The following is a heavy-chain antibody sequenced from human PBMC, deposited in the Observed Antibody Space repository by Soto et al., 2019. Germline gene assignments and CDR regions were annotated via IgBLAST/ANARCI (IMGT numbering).Heavy chain of an antibody. D-gene: IGHD3-16*01. CDR3: ARTQLGSIDI. CDR1: GGSLSTYY. Sequence: SETLSLTCSVSGGSLSTYYWSWIRQPPGKGLEWIGYVYHTGSTNYSPSLKSRVTMSVDTSKNHFSLRLRSGTAADTAVYYCARTQLGSIDIWGQGTMVTVSS. CDR2: VYHTGST. J-gene: IGHJ3*02. V-gene: IGHV4-59*01.